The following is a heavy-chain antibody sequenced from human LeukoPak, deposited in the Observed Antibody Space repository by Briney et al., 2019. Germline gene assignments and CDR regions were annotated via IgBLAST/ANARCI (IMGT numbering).Heavy chain of an antibody. V-gene: IGHV1-18*01. D-gene: IGHD2-15*01. J-gene: IGHJ1*01. CDR3: XXVGCXGGSCHSHSVX. CDR1: GYIITTYG. Sequence: GASVKVSCKASGYIITTYGISWMRQAPGQGLEWMGWITSYSGNTNYAQKFQGRVTMTTETSTNTAYMELRRLSSDETAVFYCXXVGCXGGSCHSHSVXWGQGXLVTVSS. CDR2: ITSYSGNT.